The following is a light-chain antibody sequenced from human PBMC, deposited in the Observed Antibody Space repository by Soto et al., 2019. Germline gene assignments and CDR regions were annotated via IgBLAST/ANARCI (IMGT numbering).Light chain of an antibody. CDR3: QHRRNWPLT. J-gene: IGKJ4*01. V-gene: IGKV3-11*01. Sequence: VLTQSPGTLSLSPGETATLSCRASQTINNQLAWYQQKPGQAPRLLVYDASTRATGIPARISGSGFGTDFILTISRLEPEDFAVYDCQHRRNWPLTFGGGTKVELK. CDR2: DAS. CDR1: QTINNQ.